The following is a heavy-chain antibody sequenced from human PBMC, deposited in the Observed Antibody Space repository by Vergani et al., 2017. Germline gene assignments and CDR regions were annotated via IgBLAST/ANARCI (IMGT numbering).Heavy chain of an antibody. Sequence: EVQLVESGGGLIHPGGSLRLSCEGSGFSFSGYWMHWVRQSPAEGLVWVSRIKSDGSITNYADSVKGRFTISRDNAKNTLYLEMNSLGGDDTAIYYCVRARCSGPCFMSNWFDSWGQGTLVTVSS. CDR2: IKSDGSIT. CDR1: GFSFSGYW. D-gene: IGHD5-12*01. V-gene: IGHV3-74*01. J-gene: IGHJ5*01. CDR3: VRARCSGPCFMSNWFDS.